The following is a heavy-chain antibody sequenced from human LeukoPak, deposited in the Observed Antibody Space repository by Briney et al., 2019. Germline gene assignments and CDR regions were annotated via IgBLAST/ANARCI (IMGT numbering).Heavy chain of an antibody. D-gene: IGHD3-10*01. CDR3: ARDRDRMVQGVTALFDY. Sequence: ASVKVSCKTSGYTFTTYGISWVRQAPGQGLEWMGWISGSNGNTKYAQKVQGRATMTTDTSTTTAYMEVRSLRSDDTAVYYYARDRDRMVQGVTALFDYWGQGTLVTVSS. V-gene: IGHV1-18*04. CDR2: ISGSNGNT. J-gene: IGHJ4*02. CDR1: GYTFTTYG.